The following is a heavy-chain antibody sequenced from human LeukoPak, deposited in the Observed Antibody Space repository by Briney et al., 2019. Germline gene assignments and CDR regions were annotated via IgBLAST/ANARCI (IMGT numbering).Heavy chain of an antibody. CDR2: ISWNSGSI. Sequence: PGGSLRLSCAASGFTFDDYAMHWVRQAPGKGLEWVSGISWNSGSIGYADSVKGRFTISRDNAKNSLYLRMNSLRAEDTALYYCAKDAGLTVTTEMGYWGQGTLVTVSS. CDR1: GFTFDDYA. V-gene: IGHV3-9*01. D-gene: IGHD4-11*01. CDR3: AKDAGLTVTTEMGY. J-gene: IGHJ4*02.